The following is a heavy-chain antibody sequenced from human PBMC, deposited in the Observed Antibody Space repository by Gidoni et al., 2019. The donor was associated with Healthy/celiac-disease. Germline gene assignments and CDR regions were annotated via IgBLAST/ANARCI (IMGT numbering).Heavy chain of an antibody. CDR3: ARELRARLFANWFDP. Sequence: QVQLVESGGGLVKPGGSLRLSCAASGFTFCDDYMSWIRQAPGKGLGWVSDSSSSGSTIYYADTVKGRFTISRDNAKNSLYLQMNSLRAEDTAVYYCARELRARLFANWFDPWGQGTLVTVSS. CDR1: GFTFCDDY. D-gene: IGHD3-22*01. V-gene: IGHV3-11*01. J-gene: IGHJ5*02. CDR2: SSSSGSTI.